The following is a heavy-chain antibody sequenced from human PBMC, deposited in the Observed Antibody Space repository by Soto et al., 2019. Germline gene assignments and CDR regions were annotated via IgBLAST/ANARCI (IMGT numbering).Heavy chain of an antibody. CDR1: GYTFTSYG. CDR3: ARPPLGDSSGFGVGY. D-gene: IGHD3-22*01. J-gene: IGHJ4*02. V-gene: IGHV1-18*01. Sequence: GASVKVSCKASGYTFTSYGISWVRQAPGQGLEWMGWISAYNGNTNYAQKLQCRVTMTTDTSTSTAYMELRSLRSDDTAVYYCARPPLGDSSGFGVGYWGQGTLVTVSS. CDR2: ISAYNGNT.